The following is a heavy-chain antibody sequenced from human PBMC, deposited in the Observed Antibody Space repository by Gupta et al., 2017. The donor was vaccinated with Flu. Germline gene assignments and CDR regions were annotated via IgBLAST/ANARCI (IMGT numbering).Heavy chain of an antibody. J-gene: IGHJ4*02. CDR2: IYYSGYS. D-gene: IGHD3-10*01. V-gene: IGHV4-39*01. CDR3: ARQSGKMIFDY. Sequence: SIASSSYYWGWVRQSPGGGLECMGSIYYSGYSYSNPSLKSRASMSVDTSKNQFSLKLNSVTATDTATYYCARQSGKMIFDYWGQGILVTVS. CDR1: SIASSSYY.